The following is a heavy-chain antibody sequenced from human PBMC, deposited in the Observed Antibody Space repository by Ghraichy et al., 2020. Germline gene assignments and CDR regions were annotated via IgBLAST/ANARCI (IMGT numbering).Heavy chain of an antibody. D-gene: IGHD2-15*01. CDR1: GDSVSSNTAT. V-gene: IGHV6-1*01. J-gene: IGHJ4*02. Sequence: SQTLSLTCAISGDSVSSNTATWNWIRQSPSRGLEWLGRTYYRSKWYNDYAISVKSRITINSDTSRNQFSLQLNSVTPEDTAVYFCARDRGQCGGICPHFDCWGQGTLATVSS. CDR3: ARDRGQCGGICPHFDC. CDR2: TYYRSKWYN.